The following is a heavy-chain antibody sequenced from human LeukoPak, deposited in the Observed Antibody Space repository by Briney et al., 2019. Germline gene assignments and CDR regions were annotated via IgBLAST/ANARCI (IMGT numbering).Heavy chain of an antibody. J-gene: IGHJ4*02. Sequence: ASVKVSCKASGYTFTSYYMHWVRQAPGQGLEWMGIINPSGGSTSYAQKFQGRVTITRDTSTSTVYMELSSLRSEDTAVYYCAREMGLRLGELSQTPNFDYWGQGTLVTVSS. CDR2: INPSGGST. V-gene: IGHV1-46*01. CDR1: GYTFTSYY. CDR3: AREMGLRLGELSQTPNFDY. D-gene: IGHD3-16*02.